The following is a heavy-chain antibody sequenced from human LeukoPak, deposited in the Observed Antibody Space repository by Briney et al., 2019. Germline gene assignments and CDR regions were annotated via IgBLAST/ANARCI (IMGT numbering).Heavy chain of an antibody. D-gene: IGHD3-22*01. J-gene: IGHJ4*02. CDR3: AFQNTGHYFPFDY. CDR1: GFTFNGYV. V-gene: IGHV3-23*01. CDR2: ISGSGGST. Sequence: GGSLRLSCAASGFTFNGYVMNWVRQAPGKGLEWVSFISGSGGSTDYADSVKGRFTISRDNSKNTLYLQMNSLRAEDTALYYCAFQNTGHYFPFDYWGQGTLVTVTS.